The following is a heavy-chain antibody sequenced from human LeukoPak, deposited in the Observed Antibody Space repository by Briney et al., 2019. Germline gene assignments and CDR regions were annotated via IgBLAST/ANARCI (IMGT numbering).Heavy chain of an antibody. D-gene: IGHD1-26*01. V-gene: IGHV4-38-2*01. J-gene: IGHJ4*02. CDR1: GYSISSGYH. Sequence: SETLSLTCVVSGYSISSGYHWGWIRQPPGKGLEWIGSIYHSGSTYYNPSLKSRVTISVDTSKNQFSLKLSSVTAADTAVYYCARLSGSYRELVRPLDYWGQGTLVTVSS. CDR3: ARLSGSYRELVRPLDY. CDR2: IYHSGST.